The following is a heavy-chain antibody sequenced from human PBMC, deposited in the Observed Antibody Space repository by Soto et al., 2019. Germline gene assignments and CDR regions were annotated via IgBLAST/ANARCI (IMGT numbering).Heavy chain of an antibody. CDR1: GYTFTGYY. Sequence: QVQLVQSGAEVKKPGASVKVSCKASGYTFTGYYMHWVRQAPGQGLEWMGWINPNSGGTNYAQKFQGWVTMTRDTSISTAYMELSRLRSDETAVYYCARDPLRSGRGNWFDPWGQGTLVTVSS. D-gene: IGHD6-19*01. V-gene: IGHV1-2*04. J-gene: IGHJ5*02. CDR3: ARDPLRSGRGNWFDP. CDR2: INPNSGGT.